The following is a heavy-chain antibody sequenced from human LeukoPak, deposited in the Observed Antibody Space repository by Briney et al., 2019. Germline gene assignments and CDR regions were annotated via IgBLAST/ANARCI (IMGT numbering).Heavy chain of an antibody. J-gene: IGHJ5*02. CDR3: ARRDYAAWFDP. D-gene: IGHD4/OR15-4a*01. CDR2: VYYTGSI. CDR1: GDSITSGGYY. Sequence: PSETLSLTCSVSGDSITSGGYYWAWLRQPPGKGLEWIGSVYYTGSINYNPSLKGRASISRDMSKNQFSLNVNSVDATDTAVYYCARRDYAAWFDPWGQGTLVTVSS. V-gene: IGHV4-39*07.